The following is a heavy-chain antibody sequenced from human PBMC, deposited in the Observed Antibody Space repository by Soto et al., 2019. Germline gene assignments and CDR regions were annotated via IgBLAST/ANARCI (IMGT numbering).Heavy chain of an antibody. V-gene: IGHV4-31*03. Sequence: QVQLQESGPGLVKPSQTLSLTCTVSGGSISSGGHYWSWIRQHPGKGLEGIGYIYHSGSTHYNPSLKSRVTXXVXTXXNQFALKLSAVTAADTAGYYCARVGGGYGDGEFDYWGQGALVTVSS. D-gene: IGHD4-17*01. J-gene: IGHJ4*02. CDR2: IYHSGST. CDR3: ARVGGGYGDGEFDY. CDR1: GGSISSGGHY.